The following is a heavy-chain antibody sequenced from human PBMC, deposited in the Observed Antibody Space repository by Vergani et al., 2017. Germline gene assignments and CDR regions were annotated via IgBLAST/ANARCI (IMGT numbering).Heavy chain of an antibody. CDR2: ITSSSSYI. Sequence: EVQLVESGGGLVKPGGSLRLSCAASGFTSSRFSMHWVRQAPGKGLEWVSSITSSSSYIYYADSVKGRFTISRDSAKSSLYLQMNSRRAEDTAVYYCARGTAGAQNFNYYGMDVWGQGTTVTVFS. V-gene: IGHV3-21*02. D-gene: IGHD3-3*01. CDR3: ARGTAGAQNFNYYGMDV. J-gene: IGHJ6*02. CDR1: GFTSSRFS.